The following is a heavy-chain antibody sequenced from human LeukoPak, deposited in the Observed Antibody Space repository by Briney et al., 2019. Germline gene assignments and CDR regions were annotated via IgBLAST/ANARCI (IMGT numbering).Heavy chain of an antibody. J-gene: IGHJ4*02. CDR2: IIPIFDTA. V-gene: IGHV1-69*13. Sequence: SVKVSCKASGGTFSSYAISWVRQAPGQGLEWMGGIIPIFDTANYAQKFQGRVTITADESTSTAYMELSSLRSEDTAVYYCARQDGYNSPFDYWGQGTLVTVSS. CDR3: ARQDGYNSPFDY. CDR1: GGTFSSYA. D-gene: IGHD5-24*01.